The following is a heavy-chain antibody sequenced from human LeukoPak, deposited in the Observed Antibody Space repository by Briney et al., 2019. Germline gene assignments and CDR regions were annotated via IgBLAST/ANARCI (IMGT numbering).Heavy chain of an antibody. V-gene: IGHV3-7*03. CDR1: GFTFSSYW. D-gene: IGHD4-17*01. CDR3: AKGSEGDYGDFNWFDP. J-gene: IGHJ5*02. CDR2: IKQDGSEK. Sequence: GGSLRLSCAASGFTFSSYWMSWVRQAPGKGLEWVANIKQDGSEKYYVDSVKGRFTISRDNAKNSLYLQMNSLRAEDTAVYYCAKGSEGDYGDFNWFDPWGQGTLVTVSS.